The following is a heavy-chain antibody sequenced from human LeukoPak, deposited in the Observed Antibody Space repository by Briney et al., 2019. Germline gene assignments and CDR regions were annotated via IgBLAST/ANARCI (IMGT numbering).Heavy chain of an antibody. CDR2: IYSGAGT. Sequence: GGSLRLSCAASGLTVRSNYMSWVRQAPGKGLECVSIIYSGAGTSYADSVKGRFTISRDNSKSTLYLQMNSLRAEDTAVYYGARVAAAGPMDVWGKGTTVTVSS. J-gene: IGHJ6*04. V-gene: IGHV3-66*02. D-gene: IGHD6-13*01. CDR1: GLTVRSNY. CDR3: ARVAAAGPMDV.